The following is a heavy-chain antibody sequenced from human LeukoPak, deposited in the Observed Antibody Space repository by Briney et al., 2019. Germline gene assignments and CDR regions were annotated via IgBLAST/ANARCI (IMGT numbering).Heavy chain of an antibody. J-gene: IGHJ5*02. D-gene: IGHD6-6*01. V-gene: IGHV4-34*01. CDR2: INHSGST. CDR1: GGSFSGYY. Sequence: PSETLSLTCAVYGGSFSGYYWSWIRQPPGKGLEWNGEINHSGSTNYNPSLKSRVTLSLDTSKNQFSLKLSSVTAADTAVYYCARGRDSSSSGRIFPFEPWGQGTLVTVSS. CDR3: ARGRDSSSSGRIFPFEP.